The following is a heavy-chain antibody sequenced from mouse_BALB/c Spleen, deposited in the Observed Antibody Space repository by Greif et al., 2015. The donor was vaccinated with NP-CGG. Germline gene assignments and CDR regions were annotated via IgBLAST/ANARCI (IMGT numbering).Heavy chain of an antibody. Sequence: EVHLVESGGGLVQPGGSRKLSCAASGFTFSSFGMHWVRQAPEKGLEWVAYISSGSSTIYYADTVKGRFTISRDNPKNTPFLQMTSLRSEDTAMYYCARGWDYWGQGTTLTVSS. CDR3: ARGWDY. V-gene: IGHV5-17*02. J-gene: IGHJ2*01. CDR2: ISSGSSTI. D-gene: IGHD2-3*01. CDR1: GFTFSSFG.